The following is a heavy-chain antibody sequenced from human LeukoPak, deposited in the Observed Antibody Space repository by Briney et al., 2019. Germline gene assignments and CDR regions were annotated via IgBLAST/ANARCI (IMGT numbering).Heavy chain of an antibody. V-gene: IGHV1-69*13. CDR1: GGTFSSYA. CDR3: ATGDYGDYYDY. J-gene: IGHJ4*02. Sequence: SVKVSCKASGGTFSSYAISWVRQAPGQGLEWMGGIIPIFGTANYAQKFQGRVTITADESTSTAYMELSSLRSDDTAVYYCATGDYGDYYDYWGQGTLVTVSS. D-gene: IGHD4-17*01. CDR2: IIPIFGTA.